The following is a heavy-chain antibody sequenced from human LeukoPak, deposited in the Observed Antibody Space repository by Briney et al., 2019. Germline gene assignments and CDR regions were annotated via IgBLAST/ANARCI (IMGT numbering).Heavy chain of an antibody. CDR1: GFSFSGEA. D-gene: IGHD5-12*01. J-gene: IGHJ5*02. CDR3: ARGVGNGYSGYGFRWYDL. CDR2: MWSDRDDQ. Sequence: PGGSLRLSCAASGFSFSGEAMSWVRQAPGKGLEWVAVMWSDRDDQYYADSVKGRFTISRDNSKNTLNLQMNSLRVEDTALYYCARGVGNGYSGYGFRWYDLWGQGTLVTVSS. V-gene: IGHV3-33*08.